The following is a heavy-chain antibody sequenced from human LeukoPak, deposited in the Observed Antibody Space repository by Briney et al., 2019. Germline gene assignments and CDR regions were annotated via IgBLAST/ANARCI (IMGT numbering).Heavy chain of an antibody. CDR1: GGTFSSYA. Sequence: GASVKVSCKASGGTFSSYAISWVRQAPGQGLEWMGRIIPILGIANYAQKFQGRVTITADKSTSTAYMELSSLRSEDTAVYYCARGGPDYYDSSGYLDYWGQGTLVTVSS. CDR2: IIPILGIA. J-gene: IGHJ4*02. V-gene: IGHV1-69*04. CDR3: ARGGPDYYDSSGYLDY. D-gene: IGHD3-22*01.